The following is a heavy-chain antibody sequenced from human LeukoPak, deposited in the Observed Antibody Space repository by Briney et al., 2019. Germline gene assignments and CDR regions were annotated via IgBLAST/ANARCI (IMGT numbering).Heavy chain of an antibody. Sequence: SETLSLTCAVSGYSISSGYYWGWIRQPPGKGLEWIGSIYHSGSTYYNPSPKSRVTISVDTSKNQFSLKLSSVTAADTAVYYCATPHGYSYGLDYWGQGTLVTVSS. V-gene: IGHV4-38-2*01. CDR1: GYSISSGYY. CDR3: ATPHGYSYGLDY. J-gene: IGHJ4*02. D-gene: IGHD5-18*01. CDR2: IYHSGST.